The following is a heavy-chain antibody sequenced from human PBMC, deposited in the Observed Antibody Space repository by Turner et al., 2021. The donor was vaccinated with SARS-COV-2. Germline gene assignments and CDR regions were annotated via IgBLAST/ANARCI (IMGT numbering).Heavy chain of an antibody. J-gene: IGHJ2*01. Sequence: QLQLQESGPGLVKPSETLSLTCTVSGCSISSSSYYWGWIRQPPGKGLEWIGSIYYRGSTYYNPSLKSRVTISVDTSKNQFSLKLSSVTAADTAVYYCATPSVSYDSSGYFHFDLWGRGTLVTVSS. CDR2: IYYRGST. D-gene: IGHD3-22*01. CDR3: ATPSVSYDSSGYFHFDL. CDR1: GCSISSSSYY. V-gene: IGHV4-39*01.